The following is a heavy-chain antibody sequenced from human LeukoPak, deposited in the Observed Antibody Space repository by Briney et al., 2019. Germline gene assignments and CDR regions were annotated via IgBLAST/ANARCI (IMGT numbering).Heavy chain of an antibody. CDR2: IYFDGSNK. CDR3: ARDVAAAGTSYYYYGMDV. J-gene: IGHJ6*02. V-gene: IGHV3-30-3*01. Sequence: PGGSLRLSCAASGFTFSSYAMHWVRQAPGKGLVWVAVIYFDGSNKYYADSVKGRFTISRDNSKNTLYLQMNSLRAEDAAVYYCARDVAAAGTSYYYYGMDVWGQGTTVTVSS. D-gene: IGHD6-13*01. CDR1: GFTFSSYA.